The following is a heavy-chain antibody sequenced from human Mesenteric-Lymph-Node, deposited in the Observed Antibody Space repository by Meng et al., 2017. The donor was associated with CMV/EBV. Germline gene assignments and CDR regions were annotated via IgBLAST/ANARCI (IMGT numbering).Heavy chain of an antibody. V-gene: IGHV1-69*06. J-gene: IGHJ4*02. CDR1: GGTFSSYA. Sequence: SVKVSCKASGGTFSSYAISWVRQAPGQGLEWMGGIVPFFGAPKYAQKSQDRVTITADKSTSTAYMELSSLRSEDTAVYYCARGPNYDSSGYLYYFDYWGQGTLVTVSS. CDR2: IVPFFGAP. D-gene: IGHD3-22*01. CDR3: ARGPNYDSSGYLYYFDY.